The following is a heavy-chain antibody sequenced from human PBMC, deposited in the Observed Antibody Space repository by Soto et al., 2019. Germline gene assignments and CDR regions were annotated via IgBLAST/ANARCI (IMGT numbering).Heavy chain of an antibody. Sequence: SETLSLTCTVSGGSISDHYYMWIRQSPGKGLEYIGYIHNGGSTNYNPSLKSRVTISVDTSKNQFSLKLTSVTAADTAVYYCARFAPCSDGTCALDYWGQGTLVTVSS. CDR2: IHNGGST. CDR1: GGSISDHY. CDR3: ARFAPCSDGTCALDY. V-gene: IGHV4-59*11. D-gene: IGHD2-15*01. J-gene: IGHJ4*02.